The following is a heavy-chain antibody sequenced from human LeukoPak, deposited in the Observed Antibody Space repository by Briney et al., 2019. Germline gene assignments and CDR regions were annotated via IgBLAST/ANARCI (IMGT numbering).Heavy chain of an antibody. Sequence: SETLSLTCTVSGGSISSYYWSWIRQPPGKGLEWIGYIYYSGTTNYNPSLKSRVTISIDTSKNQFSLTLSSVTAADTAVYYCARDTATSGTVLDVWGKGTTVTISS. J-gene: IGHJ6*04. CDR2: IYYSGTT. CDR3: ARDTATSGTVLDV. D-gene: IGHD6-13*01. V-gene: IGHV4-59*01. CDR1: GGSISSYY.